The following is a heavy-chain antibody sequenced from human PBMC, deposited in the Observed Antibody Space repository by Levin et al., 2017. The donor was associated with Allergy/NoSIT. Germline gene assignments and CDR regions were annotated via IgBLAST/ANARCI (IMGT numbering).Heavy chain of an antibody. CDR1: GYSFTSYW. D-gene: IGHD4-17*01. CDR2: IDPSDSYT. J-gene: IGHJ4*02. V-gene: IGHV5-10-1*01. Sequence: GGSLRLSCKGSGYSFTSYWISWVRQMPGKGLEWMGRIDPSDSYTNYSPSFQGHVTISADKSISTAYLQWSSLKASDTAMYYCARRTNYGDYNVYWGQGTLVTVSS. CDR3: ARRTNYGDYNVY.